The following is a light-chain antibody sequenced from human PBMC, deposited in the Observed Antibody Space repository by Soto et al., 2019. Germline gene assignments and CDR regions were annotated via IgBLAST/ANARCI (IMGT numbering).Light chain of an antibody. Sequence: EIVFAQFPGTLSLSPGERATLSCRASQSVGSNYLAWCQQRPGQPPNLLIFGASHRAPDIPDRFSGSGSGTDFTLTISRLEPEDFAVYYCQQYGSSIQTFGQGTKVDIK. V-gene: IGKV3-20*01. CDR2: GAS. J-gene: IGKJ1*01. CDR3: QQYGSSIQT. CDR1: QSVGSNY.